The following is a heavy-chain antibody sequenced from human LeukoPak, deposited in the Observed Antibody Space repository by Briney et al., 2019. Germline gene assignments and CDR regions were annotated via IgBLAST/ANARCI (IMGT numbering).Heavy chain of an antibody. CDR1: GFSFDDYG. V-gene: IGHV3-20*04. CDR3: TGKGVSGSSLRQFFDY. CDR2: INWNGDRT. D-gene: IGHD2-15*01. Sequence: GGSLRLSCAASGFSFDDYGMSWVRQVPGKGLEWVTGINWNGDRTSYVDSVKGRFTISRDNAKNSLHLQMNSLRVEDTAFYYCTGKGVSGSSLRQFFDYWGQGTLVAVTS. J-gene: IGHJ4*02.